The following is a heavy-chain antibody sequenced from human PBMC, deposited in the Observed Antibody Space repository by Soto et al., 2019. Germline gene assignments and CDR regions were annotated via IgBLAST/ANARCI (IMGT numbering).Heavy chain of an antibody. CDR2: ISGYNGDT. J-gene: IGHJ6*02. Sequence: QGQLVQSGPEVKKPGASVKVSCKASGYTFTRYGISWVRQAPGQGLEWMGWISGYNGDTNHAQKVQGRVNMTIDTSTSTADMEFRSLTSDDTAIYYCAKNGQLPYYYYCTDVWGQGTTVTVSS. V-gene: IGHV1-18*01. D-gene: IGHD1-1*01. CDR3: AKNGQLPYYYYCTDV. CDR1: GYTFTRYG.